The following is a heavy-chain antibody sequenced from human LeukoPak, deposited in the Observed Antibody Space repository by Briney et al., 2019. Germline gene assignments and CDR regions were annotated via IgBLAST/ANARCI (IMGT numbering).Heavy chain of an antibody. J-gene: IGHJ4*02. V-gene: IGHV1-8*01. CDR2: MNPNSGNT. CDR1: GYTFTSYD. CDR3: ARASRITMVRGVMGY. Sequence: ASVKVSCKASGYTFTSYDINWVRQATGQGLEWMGWMNPNSGNTGYAQKFQGRVTMTRNTPISTAYMELSSLRSEDTAVYYCARASRITMVRGVMGYWGQGTLVTVSS. D-gene: IGHD3-10*01.